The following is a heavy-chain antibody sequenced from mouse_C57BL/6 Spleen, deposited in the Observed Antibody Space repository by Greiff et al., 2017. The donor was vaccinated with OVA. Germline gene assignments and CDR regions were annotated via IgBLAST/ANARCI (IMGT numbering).Heavy chain of an antibody. CDR2: INPGSGGT. V-gene: IGHV1-54*01. Sequence: QVQLKESGAELVRPGTSVKVSCTASGYAFTNYLIDWVKQRPGQGLEWIGVINPGSGGTNYDAKFQGKATLTADKSSSAAYMQLSSLTSEDSAVYFCARYTTVVADYAMDYWGQGTSVTVSS. CDR3: ARYTTVVADYAMDY. CDR1: GYAFTNYL. J-gene: IGHJ4*01. D-gene: IGHD1-1*01.